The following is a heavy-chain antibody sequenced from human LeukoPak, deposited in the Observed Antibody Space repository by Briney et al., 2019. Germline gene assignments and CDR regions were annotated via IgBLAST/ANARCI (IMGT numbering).Heavy chain of an antibody. CDR3: ARDSSSGWYHDS. CDR1: GFTFSSYA. D-gene: IGHD6-19*01. Sequence: GGSLRLSCAASGFTFSSYAMSWVRQAPGKGLEWVSATSGSGGSTYYADSVKGRFTISRDNSKSTLYLQMNSLRAEDTAVYYCARDSSSGWYHDSWGQGTLVTVSS. V-gene: IGHV3-23*01. J-gene: IGHJ4*02. CDR2: TSGSGGST.